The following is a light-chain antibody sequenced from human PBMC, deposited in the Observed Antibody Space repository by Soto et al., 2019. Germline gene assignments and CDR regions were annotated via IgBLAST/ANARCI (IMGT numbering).Light chain of an antibody. J-gene: IGLJ3*02. V-gene: IGLV1-40*01. CDR3: ATWDDRLTAWV. Sequence: QSVLTQPPSVSGAPGQRITISCTGSSSNIGAGYDVHWYRQLPGTAPELLMYYNDMLPSGVSDRFSGSKSGTSASLAISGLQSEDEGDYYCATWDDRLTAWVFGGGTKVTVL. CDR2: YND. CDR1: SSNIGAGYD.